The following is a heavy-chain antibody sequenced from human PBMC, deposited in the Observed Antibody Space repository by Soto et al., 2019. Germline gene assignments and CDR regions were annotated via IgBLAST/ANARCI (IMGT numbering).Heavy chain of an antibody. D-gene: IGHD4-17*01. CDR2: ISGSSSYI. V-gene: IGHV3-21*01. Sequence: EVQLVESGGGLVKPGGSLRLSCAASGFTFSSHNMNWVRQAPGKGLEWVSCISGSSSYIIYADSVKGRFTISRDNAKNSLYLQMNSLRVEDTAVYYCARTDYGDYVRGAFDIWGQGTMVTVSS. J-gene: IGHJ3*02. CDR1: GFTFSSHN. CDR3: ARTDYGDYVRGAFDI.